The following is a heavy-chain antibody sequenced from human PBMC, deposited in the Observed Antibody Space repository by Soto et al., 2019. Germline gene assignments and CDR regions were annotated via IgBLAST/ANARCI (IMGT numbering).Heavy chain of an antibody. CDR3: ARDLGGYDFWSGYSYYYYGMDV. V-gene: IGHV1-18*01. CDR2: ISAYNGNT. CDR1: GYTFTSYG. D-gene: IGHD3-3*01. J-gene: IGHJ6*02. Sequence: ASVKVSCKASGYTFTSYGISWVRQAPGQGLERMGWISAYNGNTNYAQKLQGRVTMTTDTSTSTAYMELRSLRSDDTAVYYCARDLGGYDFWSGYSYYYYGMDVWGQGTTVTVSS.